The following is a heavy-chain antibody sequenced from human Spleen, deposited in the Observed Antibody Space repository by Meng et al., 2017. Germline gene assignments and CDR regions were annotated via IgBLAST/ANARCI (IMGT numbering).Heavy chain of an antibody. J-gene: IGHJ4*02. Sequence: QVQLQQWGAGLLKPSETLSLTCAVYGGSFSGYYWSWIRQPPGQGLEWIGEINHSGSTNYNPSLKSRVTISVDTSKNQFSLKLSSVTAADTAVYYCARGGMSPTVMSDYWGQGTLVTVSS. D-gene: IGHD4-11*01. CDR2: INHSGST. CDR1: GGSFSGYY. CDR3: ARGGMSPTVMSDY. V-gene: IGHV4-34*01.